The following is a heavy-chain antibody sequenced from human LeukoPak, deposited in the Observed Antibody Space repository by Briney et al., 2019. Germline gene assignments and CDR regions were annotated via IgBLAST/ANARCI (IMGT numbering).Heavy chain of an antibody. J-gene: IGHJ4*02. D-gene: IGHD5-18*01. V-gene: IGHV1-69*01. CDR3: TRDLGYGNGGNY. CDR2: LIPVFDTG. CDR1: GGSFSTNA. Sequence: ASVKVSCKASGGSFSTNAISWLRQAPGQGLEWIGALIPVFDTGTYSQKFQDRLTITADQSTSTVYMELSSLTSEDTAVYYCTRDLGYGNGGNYWGQGTLVTVSS.